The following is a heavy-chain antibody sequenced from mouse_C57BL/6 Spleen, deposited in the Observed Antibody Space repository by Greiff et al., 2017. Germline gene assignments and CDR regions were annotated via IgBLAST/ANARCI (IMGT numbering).Heavy chain of an antibody. Sequence: EVKLVESGGGLVKPGGSLKLSCAASGFTFSSYTMSWVRQTPEKRLEWVATISGGGGNTYYPDSVKGRFTISRDNAKNTLYLQMSSLRSEDTALYYCARHEGNWYFDVWGTGTTVTVSS. V-gene: IGHV5-9*01. CDR3: ARHEGNWYFDV. CDR1: GFTFSSYT. J-gene: IGHJ1*03. CDR2: ISGGGGNT.